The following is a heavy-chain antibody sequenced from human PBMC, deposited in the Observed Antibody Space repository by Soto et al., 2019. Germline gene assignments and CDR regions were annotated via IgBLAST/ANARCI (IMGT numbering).Heavy chain of an antibody. CDR2: ISYDGSNK. CDR3: ARDKYQLRSRHYYYGMDV. D-gene: IGHD2-2*01. V-gene: IGHV3-30-3*01. Sequence: VGSLRLSCAASGFTFSSYAMHWVRQAPGKGLEWVAVISYDGSNKYYADSVKGRFTISRDNSKNTLYLQMNSLRAEDTAVYYCARDKYQLRSRHYYYGMDVWGQGTTVTVSS. J-gene: IGHJ6*02. CDR1: GFTFSSYA.